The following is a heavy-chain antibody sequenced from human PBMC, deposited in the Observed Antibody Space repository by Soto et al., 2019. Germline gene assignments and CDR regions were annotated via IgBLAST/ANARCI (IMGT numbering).Heavy chain of an antibody. CDR3: ARIGYSYGLLGAFDI. J-gene: IGHJ3*02. D-gene: IGHD5-18*01. CDR2: ISWDGGST. V-gene: IGHV3-43*01. CDR1: GFTFDDYT. Sequence: EVQLVESGGVVVQPGGSLRLSCAASGFTFDDYTMHWVRQAPGKGLEWVSLISWDGGSTYYADSVKGRFTISRDNSKNSLYLQMNSLRTEDTAWYYCARIGYSYGLLGAFDIWGQGTMVTVSS.